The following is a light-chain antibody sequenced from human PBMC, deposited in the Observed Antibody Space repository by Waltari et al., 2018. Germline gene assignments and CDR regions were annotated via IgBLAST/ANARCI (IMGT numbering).Light chain of an antibody. CDR2: GKN. CDR3: STRDSSASHVL. CDR1: SLRTSY. J-gene: IGLJ2*01. Sequence: SSELTQDPAVSVALGQTVRITCQGASLRTSYASWYQQKSGQAPILFLFGKNKRPSGIPDRFSGYNSETTTSLTMTGAQAEDEADYYCSTRDSSASHVLFAGGTKLTVL. V-gene: IGLV3-19*01.